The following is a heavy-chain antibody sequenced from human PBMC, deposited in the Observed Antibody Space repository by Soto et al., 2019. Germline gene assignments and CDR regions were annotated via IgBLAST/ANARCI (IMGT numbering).Heavy chain of an antibody. CDR1: GFTFDDYA. CDR3: AKGRGDYGDYWSAFDI. CDR2: ISWNSGSI. V-gene: IGHV3-9*01. J-gene: IGHJ3*02. D-gene: IGHD4-17*01. Sequence: EVQLVESGGGLVQPGRSLRLSCAASGFTFDDYAMHWVRQAPGKGLEWVSGISWNSGSIGYADSVKGRFTISRDNAKNSLYLQMYSLRAEDTALYYCAKGRGDYGDYWSAFDIWGQGTMVTVSS.